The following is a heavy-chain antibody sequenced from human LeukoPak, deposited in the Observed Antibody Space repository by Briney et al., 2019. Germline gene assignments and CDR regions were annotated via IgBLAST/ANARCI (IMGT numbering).Heavy chain of an antibody. CDR2: ISAYNGNT. D-gene: IGHD6-13*01. J-gene: IGHJ6*03. V-gene: IGHV1-18*01. Sequence: GASVKVSCKASGYTFTSYGISWVRQAPGQGLEWMGWISAYNGNTNYAQKLQGRVTMTTDTSTSTAYMELRSLRSDDTAVYYCARVIYSSSWPFDYYYYYYMDVWGKGTTVTISS. CDR1: GYTFTSYG. CDR3: ARVIYSSSWPFDYYYYYYMDV.